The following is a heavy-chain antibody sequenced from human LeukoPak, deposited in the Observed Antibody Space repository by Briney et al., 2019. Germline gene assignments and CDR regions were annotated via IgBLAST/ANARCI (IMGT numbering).Heavy chain of an antibody. CDR3: ARASPQYGMDV. CDR2: IYYSGST. CDR1: GGSFSGYY. Sequence: SETLSLTCAVYGGSFSGYYWSWIRQPPGKGLEWIGYIYYSGSTYYNPSLKSRVTISVDTSKNQFSLKLSSVTAADTAVYYCARASPQYGMDVWGQGTTVTVSS. J-gene: IGHJ6*02. V-gene: IGHV4-30-4*08.